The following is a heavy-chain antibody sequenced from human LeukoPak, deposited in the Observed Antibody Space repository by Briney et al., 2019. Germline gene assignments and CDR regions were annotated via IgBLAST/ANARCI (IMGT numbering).Heavy chain of an antibody. V-gene: IGHV4-59*01. CDR3: ARGAIQTVRGVIPFDY. D-gene: IGHD3-10*01. J-gene: IGHJ4*02. CDR2: ISYTGST. Sequence: SETLSLTCTLSGVSISNYYWSWIRQPPGKGLEWIGYISYTGSTNYNPSLKSRVTISVDTSKNQFSLRLSSVPTADTAVYYCARGAIQTVRGVIPFDYWGQGTLVTVSS. CDR1: GVSISNYY.